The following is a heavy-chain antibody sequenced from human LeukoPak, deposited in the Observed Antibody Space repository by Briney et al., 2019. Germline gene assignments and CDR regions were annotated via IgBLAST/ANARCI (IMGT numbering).Heavy chain of an antibody. J-gene: IGHJ4*02. CDR1: GGSISSSSYY. V-gene: IGHV4-39*07. D-gene: IGHD3-10*01. CDR3: AKSGFGSGSYSYHFDY. CDR2: IYYSGST. Sequence: SETLSLTCTVSGGSISSSSYYWGWIRQPPGKGLEWIGSIYYSGSTYYNPSLKSRVTISVDTSKNQFSLKLSSVTAADTAVYYCAKSGFGSGSYSYHFDYWGQGTLVTVSS.